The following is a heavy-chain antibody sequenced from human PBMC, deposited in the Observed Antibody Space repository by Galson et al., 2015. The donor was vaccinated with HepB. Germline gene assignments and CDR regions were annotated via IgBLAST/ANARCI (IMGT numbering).Heavy chain of an antibody. D-gene: IGHD1-26*01. V-gene: IGHV1-2*02. J-gene: IGHJ4*02. CDR1: GYTFTGYY. Sequence: SVKVSCKASGYTFTGYYMHWVRQAPGQGLEWMGWINPNSGGTNYAQKFQGRVTMTRDTSISTAYMELSRLRSDDTAVYYCARDQWELSAGFDYWGQGTLVTVSS. CDR3: ARDQWELSAGFDY. CDR2: INPNSGGT.